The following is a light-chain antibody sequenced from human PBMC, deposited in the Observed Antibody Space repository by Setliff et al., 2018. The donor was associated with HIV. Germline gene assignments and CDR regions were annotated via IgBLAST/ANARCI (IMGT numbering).Light chain of an antibody. CDR3: CSYAVAHV. CDR1: SSDIGGYKY. CDR2: DVN. V-gene: IGLV2-14*03. Sequence: QSALTQPASVSGSPGQSITISCTGTSSDIGGYKYVSWYQQHPGRAPKLIIYDVNSRPSGVSNRFSGSKSGNTASLTISGLQAEDEADYYCCSYAVAHVFGTGTKVTVL. J-gene: IGLJ1*01.